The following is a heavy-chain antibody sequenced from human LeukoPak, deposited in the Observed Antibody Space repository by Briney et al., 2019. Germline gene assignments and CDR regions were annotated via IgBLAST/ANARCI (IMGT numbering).Heavy chain of an antibody. CDR3: ARAWLGLTGDGYTADNWFDP. Sequence: ASVKVSCKASGYTFTIYGISWVRQAPGQGLEWMGWISAYNGNTNYAQKLQGRVTMTTGTSTSTAYMELRSLRSDDTAVYYCARAWLGLTGDGYTADNWFDPWGQGTLVTVSS. CDR1: GYTFTIYG. D-gene: IGHD5-24*01. V-gene: IGHV1-18*01. J-gene: IGHJ5*02. CDR2: ISAYNGNT.